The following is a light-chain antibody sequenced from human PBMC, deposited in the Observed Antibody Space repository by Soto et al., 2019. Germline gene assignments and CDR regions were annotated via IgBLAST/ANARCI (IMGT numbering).Light chain of an antibody. CDR1: QSLLHSNGYNY. J-gene: IGKJ1*01. CDR2: LGS. V-gene: IGKV2-28*01. Sequence: DIVMTQTPLSLPVTPGEPASISCRSSQSLLHSNGYNYLDWYRXKPGQXQQXXIYLGSNRASGVPDRFSGSGSGTDFTLKISRVEAEDVGVYYCMQALQTPWTFGQGTKVDIK. CDR3: MQALQTPWT.